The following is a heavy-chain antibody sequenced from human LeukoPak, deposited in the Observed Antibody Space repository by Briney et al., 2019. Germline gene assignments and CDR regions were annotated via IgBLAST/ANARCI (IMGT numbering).Heavy chain of an antibody. CDR3: ARKGHRDGRYDY. J-gene: IGHJ4*02. Sequence: GGSLRLSCGASGFTFSSYAMHWVREAPGKGLEYVSSISSSGGSTHYTNSVKGRFTISRDNSKHPLYLQMGRLRAEDMAVYYCARKGHRDGRYDYWRQGTLVTVSS. CDR1: GFTFSSYA. D-gene: IGHD1-26*01. V-gene: IGHV3-64*01. CDR2: ISSSGGST.